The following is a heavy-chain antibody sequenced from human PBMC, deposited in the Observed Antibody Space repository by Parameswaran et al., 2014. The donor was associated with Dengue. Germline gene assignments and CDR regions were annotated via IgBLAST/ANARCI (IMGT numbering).Heavy chain of an antibody. CDR2: INPSGGST. CDR3: ARAQYQPLFQHWFDP. Sequence: WVRQAPGQGLEWMGIINPSGGSTSYAQKFQGRVTMTRDTSTSTVYMELSSLRSEDTAVYYCARAQYQPLFQHWFDPWGQGTLVTVSS. J-gene: IGHJ5*02. D-gene: IGHD2-2*01. V-gene: IGHV1-46*03.